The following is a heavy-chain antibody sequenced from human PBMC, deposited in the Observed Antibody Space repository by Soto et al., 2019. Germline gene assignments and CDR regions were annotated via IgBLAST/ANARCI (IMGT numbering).Heavy chain of an antibody. CDR2: INSDGTTA. V-gene: IGHV3-74*01. Sequence: LRLSCAASGLTFSTNLMHWVHQGPGKGLVWVSRINSDGTTAAYADSVQGRFTISRDNAKNTLYLHMTSLGGEDTAVYYCAKDGEGVANFDYWGQGTLVTVSS. CDR3: AKDGEGVANFDY. D-gene: IGHD3-10*01. CDR1: GLTFSTNL. J-gene: IGHJ4*02.